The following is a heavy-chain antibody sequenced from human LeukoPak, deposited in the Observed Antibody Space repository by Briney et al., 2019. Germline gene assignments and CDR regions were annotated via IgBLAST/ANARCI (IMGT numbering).Heavy chain of an antibody. CDR2: IYYTGST. D-gene: IGHD4-11*01. CDR3: ARGPTYSNSYDC. Sequence: PSETLSLTRTVSGGSISSYYWTWIRQPPGKGLEWIGYIYYTGSTYYNPSLKSRVTISIDTSKNQFSLKLSSMTAADTAVYYCARGPTYSNSYDCWGQGTLVSVSS. CDR1: GGSISSYY. V-gene: IGHV4-59*01. J-gene: IGHJ4*02.